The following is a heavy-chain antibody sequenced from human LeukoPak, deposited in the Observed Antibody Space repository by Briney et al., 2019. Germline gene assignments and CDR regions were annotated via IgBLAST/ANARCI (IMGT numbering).Heavy chain of an antibody. CDR3: AKDPLSSQQLANWFDP. J-gene: IGHJ5*02. D-gene: IGHD6-13*01. Sequence: GGSLRLSCVASGFMFSSYWMTWVRQAPGKGLEWVANIKEDGSEKYYVDSVKGRFTISRDNAKNSLYLQMNSLRAEDTAVYYCAKDPLSSQQLANWFDPWGQGTLVTVSS. V-gene: IGHV3-7*01. CDR1: GFMFSSYW. CDR2: IKEDGSEK.